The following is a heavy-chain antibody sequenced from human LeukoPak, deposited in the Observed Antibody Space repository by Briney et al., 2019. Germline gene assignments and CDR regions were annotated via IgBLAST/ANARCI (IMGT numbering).Heavy chain of an antibody. CDR3: ARDLVYCSGGSCYSNNWFDP. CDR2: IYTSGST. V-gene: IGHV4-4*07. J-gene: IGHJ5*02. D-gene: IGHD2-15*01. Sequence: PSETLSLTCTVSGGSISSYYWSWIRQPAGKGLEWIGRIYTSGSTNHNPSLKSRVTISVDKSKNQFSLKLSSVTAADTAVYYCARDLVYCSGGSCYSNNWFDPWGQGTLVTVSS. CDR1: GGSISSYY.